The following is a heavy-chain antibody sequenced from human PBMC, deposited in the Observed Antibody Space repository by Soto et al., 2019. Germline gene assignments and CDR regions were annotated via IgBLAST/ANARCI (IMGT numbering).Heavy chain of an antibody. CDR2: INHSGST. CDR1: GGSFSGYY. CDR3: ARGVQLWSEGEDY. V-gene: IGHV4-34*01. J-gene: IGHJ4*02. Sequence: PSETLSLTCGVYGGSFSGYYCSWSRQPPGKGLEWIGEINHSGSTNYNPSLKSRVTISVDTSKNQFSLKLSSVTAADTAVYYCARGVQLWSEGEDYWGQGTLVTVSS. D-gene: IGHD5-18*01.